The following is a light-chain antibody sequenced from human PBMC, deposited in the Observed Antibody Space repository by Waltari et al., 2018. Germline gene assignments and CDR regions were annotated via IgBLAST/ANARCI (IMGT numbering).Light chain of an antibody. Sequence: DIIMTQSPDSLAVSLGERATINCTSSQSVFYSSNSKNHLAWYQQRSGQPPELLIFWASTRKSRVPDRFIGSGSGTDFTLSITSLQAEDVAIYFCHQYFAIPWTFGQGTKVEVK. J-gene: IGKJ1*01. V-gene: IGKV4-1*01. CDR2: WAS. CDR3: HQYFAIPWT. CDR1: QSVFYSSNSKNH.